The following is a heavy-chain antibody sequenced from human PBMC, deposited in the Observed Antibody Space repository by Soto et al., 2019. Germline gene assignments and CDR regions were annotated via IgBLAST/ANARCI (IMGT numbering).Heavy chain of an antibody. CDR2: INPDSGAT. Sequence: HEHLVQSGAEVKRPGASLKVSCKASGYSFTGYYIHWVRQAPGQGLEWMGWINPDSGATNYAQNFQGRVTLTSDTSISTASMALTSLTSDDTAVYYCARGDYGTGGYPFPYFDYWGQGTLFIVSS. CDR1: GYSFTGYY. V-gene: IGHV1-2*02. D-gene: IGHD2-8*02. CDR3: ARGDYGTGGYPFPYFDY. J-gene: IGHJ4*02.